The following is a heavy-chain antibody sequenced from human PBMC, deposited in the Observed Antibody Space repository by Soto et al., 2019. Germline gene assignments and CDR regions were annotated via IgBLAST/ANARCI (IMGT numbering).Heavy chain of an antibody. CDR2: IIPIFGTA. Sequence: GASVKVSCKASGGTFSSYAISWARQAPGQGLEWMGGIIPIFGTANYAQKFQGRVTITADESTSTAYTELSSLRSEDTAVYYCAREGCSGGSCFTLIPASWFDPWGQGTLVTVSS. V-gene: IGHV1-69*13. J-gene: IGHJ5*02. CDR3: AREGCSGGSCFTLIPASWFDP. D-gene: IGHD2-15*01. CDR1: GGTFSSYA.